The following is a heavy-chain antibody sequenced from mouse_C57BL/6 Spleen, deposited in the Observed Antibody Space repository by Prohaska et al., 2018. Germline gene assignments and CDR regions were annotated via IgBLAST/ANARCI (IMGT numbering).Heavy chain of an antibody. V-gene: IGHV1-54*01. CDR2: INPGSGGT. CDR1: GYAFTNYL. D-gene: IGHD2-2*01. Sequence: QVQLQQSGAELVRPWTSVKVSCKASGYAFTNYLIEWVKQRPGQGLEWIGVINPGSGGTNYNEKFKGKATLTADKSSSTAYMQLSSLTSEDSAVYFCAREGIYYGYDEVFDYWGQGTTLTVSS. J-gene: IGHJ2*01. CDR3: AREGIYYGYDEVFDY.